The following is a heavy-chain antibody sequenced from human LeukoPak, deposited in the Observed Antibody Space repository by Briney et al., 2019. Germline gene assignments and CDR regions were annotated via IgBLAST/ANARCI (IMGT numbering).Heavy chain of an antibody. J-gene: IGHJ4*02. D-gene: IGHD6-13*01. CDR1: GFTVSSNY. CDR2: IYSGGST. CDR3: AKDPTSSSSPRYFDY. Sequence: GGSLRLSCAASGFTVSSNYMSWVRQAPGKGLEWVSVIYSGGSTYYADSVKGRFTISRDNSKNTLYLQMNSLRAEDTALYYCAKDPTSSSSPRYFDYWGQGTLVTVSS. V-gene: IGHV3-53*01.